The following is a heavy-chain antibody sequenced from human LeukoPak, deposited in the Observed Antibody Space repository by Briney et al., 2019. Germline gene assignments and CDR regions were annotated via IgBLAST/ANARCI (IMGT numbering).Heavy chain of an antibody. Sequence: GGSLRLSCAASGFTFSSYAMSWVRQAPGKGLEWVSSISGNSGSTYYADSVKGRFTISRDNSKNTVYLQMNSLIAGDTAVYYCARSTIAVAYGMDVWGQGTTVTVSS. J-gene: IGHJ6*02. CDR1: GFTFSSYA. CDR3: ARSTIAVAYGMDV. CDR2: ISGNSGST. V-gene: IGHV3-23*01. D-gene: IGHD6-19*01.